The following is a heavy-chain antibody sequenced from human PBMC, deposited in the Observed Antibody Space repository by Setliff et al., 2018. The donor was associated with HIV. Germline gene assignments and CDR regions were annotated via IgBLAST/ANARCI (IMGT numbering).Heavy chain of an antibody. J-gene: IGHJ6*03. CDR1: GFPFTGYW. CDR3: ARGYPVSYYYYMYV. V-gene: IGHV3-7*03. Sequence: TGGSLRLSCAASGFPFTGYWMSWVRQAPGKTLEWVANINQYGTEKYYVDSLKGRFTISIDNAKHSLYLQMNSLRAEYTSVYCCARGYPVSYYYYMYVLGKGTTVTVSS. D-gene: IGHD3-16*02. CDR2: INQYGTEK.